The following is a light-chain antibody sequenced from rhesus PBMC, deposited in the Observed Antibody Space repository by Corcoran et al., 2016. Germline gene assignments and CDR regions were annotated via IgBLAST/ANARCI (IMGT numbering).Light chain of an antibody. CDR1: QGITND. V-gene: IGKV1-21*01. CDR2: EAS. J-gene: IGKJ4*01. Sequence: DIQMTQSPSSLSASVGDRGTITCRASQGITNDLVWYQQKPGVTPKLLIYEASSLQSGIPSRFSGSGSGTDFTLTFNSLQPEDFAPYYCHHSYSPPLTFGGGTKVEIK. CDR3: HHSYSPPLT.